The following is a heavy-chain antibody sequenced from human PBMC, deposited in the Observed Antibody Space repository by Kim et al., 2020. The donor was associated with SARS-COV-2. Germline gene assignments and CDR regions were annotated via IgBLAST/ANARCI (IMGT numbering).Heavy chain of an antibody. D-gene: IGHD3-10*01. Sequence: GGSLRLSCAASGFTFSSYAMSWVRQAPGKGLEWVSAISGSGGSTYYADSVKGRFTISRDNSKNTLYLQMNSLRAEDTAVYYCAKPSSGSIGYYYYGMDVWGQGTTVTVSS. CDR1: GFTFSSYA. V-gene: IGHV3-23*01. CDR3: AKPSSGSIGYYYYGMDV. CDR2: ISGSGGST. J-gene: IGHJ6*02.